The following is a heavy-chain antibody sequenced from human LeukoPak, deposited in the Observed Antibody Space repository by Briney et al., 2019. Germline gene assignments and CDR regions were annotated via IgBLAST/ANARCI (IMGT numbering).Heavy chain of an antibody. J-gene: IGHJ1*01. V-gene: IGHV3-23*01. D-gene: IGHD2-15*01. CDR3: AKDDRDIVVVVAATVEYFQH. CDR1: GFTFRSHA. CDR2: ISAGATST. Sequence: PGGSLRLSCAASGFTFRSHAMHWVRQAPGKGLEWVSGISAGATSTYYADSVKGHFTISRDNSKNTLYLQMNSLRAEDTAVYYCAKDDRDIVVVVAATVEYFQHWGQGTLVTVSS.